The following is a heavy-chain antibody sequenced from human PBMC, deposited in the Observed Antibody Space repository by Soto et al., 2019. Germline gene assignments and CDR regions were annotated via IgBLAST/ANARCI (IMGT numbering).Heavy chain of an antibody. D-gene: IGHD3-3*01. J-gene: IGHJ4*02. CDR2: IYYSGST. CDR3: ARHPGFWRGYYTGGHFDY. Sequence: SETLSLTCTVSGGSISDNNYYWGWIRQPPGQGLEWIGTIYYSGSTYYNPSLKSRVTMSIDTSKNQFSLKLSSVTAADTAEYYCARHPGFWRGYYTGGHFDYWGQRTLVTVYS. V-gene: IGHV4-39*01. CDR1: GGSISDNNYY.